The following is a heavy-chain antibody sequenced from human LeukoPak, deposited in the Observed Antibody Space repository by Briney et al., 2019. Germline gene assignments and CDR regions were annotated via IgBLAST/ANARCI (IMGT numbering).Heavy chain of an antibody. Sequence: SETLSLTCTVSGGSISSSSYYWGWIRQPPGKGLEWIGSIYYSGSTYYNPSLKSRVTISVDTSKNQFSLKLSSVTAADTAVYYCARVAELPGGSSGRWLADYWGQGTLVTVSS. CDR1: GGSISSSSYY. V-gene: IGHV4-39*07. J-gene: IGHJ4*02. CDR2: IYYSGST. D-gene: IGHD1-26*01. CDR3: ARVAELPGGSSGRWLADY.